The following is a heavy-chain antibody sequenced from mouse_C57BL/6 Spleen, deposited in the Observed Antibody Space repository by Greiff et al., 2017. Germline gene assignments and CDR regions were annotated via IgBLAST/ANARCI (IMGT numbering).Heavy chain of an antibody. D-gene: IGHD2-1*01. CDR1: GFTFSDYG. CDR2: FSSGSSTI. J-gene: IGHJ4*01. Sequence: EVHLVESGGGLVKPGGSLKLSCAASGFTFSDYGMHWVRQAPEKRLEWVAYFSSGSSTIYYADTVKGRFTISRDNAKNTMFLQRTSRRSEDTAMYYCARDGNYDAMDCWGQGASVTVSS. CDR3: ARDGNYDAMDC. V-gene: IGHV5-17*01.